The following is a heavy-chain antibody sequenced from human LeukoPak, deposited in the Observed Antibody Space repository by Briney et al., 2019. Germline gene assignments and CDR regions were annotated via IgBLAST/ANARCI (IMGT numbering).Heavy chain of an antibody. CDR3: ARVQGSSWAYYYYYGMDV. CDR1: GFTFSSYW. V-gene: IGHV3-7*03. D-gene: IGHD6-13*01. Sequence: GGSLRLSGAASGFTFSSYWMSWVRQAPGKGLEWVANIKQDGSEKYYVDSVKGRFTISRDNAKNSLYLQMNSLRAEDTAVYYCARVQGSSWAYYYYYGMDVWGKGTTVTVSS. CDR2: IKQDGSEK. J-gene: IGHJ6*04.